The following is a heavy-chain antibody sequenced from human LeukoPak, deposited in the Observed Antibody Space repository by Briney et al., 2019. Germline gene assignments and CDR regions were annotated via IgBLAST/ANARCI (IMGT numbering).Heavy chain of an antibody. J-gene: IGHJ4*02. Sequence: GGSLRLSCAASGFTFSSYAMSWVRQAPGKGLEWVSDISDSYSTYYADSVKGRFTTSRDNSKNTLYLHMSSLRAEDTAIYYCAKDRESSSWYDYWGQGTLVTVSS. CDR1: GFTFSSYA. CDR2: ISDSYST. V-gene: IGHV3-23*01. CDR3: AKDRESSSWYDY. D-gene: IGHD6-13*01.